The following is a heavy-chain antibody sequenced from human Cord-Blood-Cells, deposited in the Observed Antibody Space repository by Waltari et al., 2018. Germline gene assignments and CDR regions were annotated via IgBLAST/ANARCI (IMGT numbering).Heavy chain of an antibody. J-gene: IGHJ2*01. D-gene: IGHD7-27*01. Sequence: APGQGLEWMGGIIPIFGTANYAQKFQGRVTITADESTSTAYMELSSLRSEDTAVYYCARGGDWGYWYFDLWGRGTLVTVSS. CDR2: IIPIFGTA. CDR3: ARGGDWGYWYFDL. V-gene: IGHV1-69*01.